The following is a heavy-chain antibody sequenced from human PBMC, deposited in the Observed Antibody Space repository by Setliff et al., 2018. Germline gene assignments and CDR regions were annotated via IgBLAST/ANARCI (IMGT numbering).Heavy chain of an antibody. V-gene: IGHV4-34*01. D-gene: IGHD2-8*01. CDR1: DGSFSDYY. J-gene: IGHJ4*02. Sequence: SETLSLTCAVYDGSFSDYYWSWIRQPPGKGLEWIGEINHYGSTKYKSSLKSRVTISVDTSKNQFSLKLNSVTAADTAVYYCARDPGFHSGTWCLGDWGQGTQVTV. CDR3: ARDPGFHSGTWCLGD. CDR2: INHYGST.